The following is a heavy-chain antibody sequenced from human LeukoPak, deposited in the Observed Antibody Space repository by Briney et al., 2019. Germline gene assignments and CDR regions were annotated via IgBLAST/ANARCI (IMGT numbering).Heavy chain of an antibody. CDR3: ASLTTNRVFDY. J-gene: IGHJ4*02. Sequence: VGSLRLSCAASGFTFSSYEMNWVRQAPGKGLEWVSYISSSGTTIYYADSVKGRFTISRDNAKNSLYLQMNSLRAEDTAVYYCASLTTNRVFDYWGQGTLVTVSS. CDR2: ISSSGTTI. D-gene: IGHD3-9*01. V-gene: IGHV3-48*03. CDR1: GFTFSSYE.